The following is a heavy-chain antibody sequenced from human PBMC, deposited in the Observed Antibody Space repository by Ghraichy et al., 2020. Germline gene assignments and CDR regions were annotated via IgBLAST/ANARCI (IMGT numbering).Heavy chain of an antibody. CDR1: GFTFSSYG. J-gene: IGHJ3*02. CDR3: AKVGGAPSRLRLRSDAFDI. V-gene: IGHV3-30*18. CDR2: ISYDGSNK. D-gene: IGHD6-25*01. Sequence: GGSLRLSCAASGFTFSSYGMHWVRQAPGKGLEWVAVISYDGSNKYYADSVKGRFTISRDNSKNTLYLQMNSLRAEDTAVYYCAKVGGAPSRLRLRSDAFDIWGQGTMVTVSS.